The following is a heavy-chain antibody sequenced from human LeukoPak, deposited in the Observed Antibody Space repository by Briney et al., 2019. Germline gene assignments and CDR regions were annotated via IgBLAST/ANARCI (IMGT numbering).Heavy chain of an antibody. CDR2: ISSSGCTI. J-gene: IGHJ6*04. V-gene: IGHV3-48*03. D-gene: IGHD3-10*02. CDR3: AELGITMIGGV. Sequence: GGSLRLSCAASGLTFSSYEMNWVRQAPGKGLEWVSYISSSGCTIYYADSVKGRFTISRDNAKNSLYLQMNSLRAEDTAVYYCAELGITMIGGVWGKGTTVTISS. CDR1: GLTFSSYE.